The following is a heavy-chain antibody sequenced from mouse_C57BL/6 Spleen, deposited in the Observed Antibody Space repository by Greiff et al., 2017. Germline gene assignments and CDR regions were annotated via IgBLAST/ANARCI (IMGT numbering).Heavy chain of an antibody. CDR1: GFTFSDYG. V-gene: IGHV5-17*01. D-gene: IGHD1-1*01. J-gene: IGHJ4*01. CDR2: ISSGSSTI. CDR3: ARPITTVGARRAMDY. Sequence: EVHLVESGGGLVKPGGSLKLSCAASGFTFSDYGMHWVRQAPEKGLEWVAYISSGSSTIYYADTVKGRCAISRDTAKNTLFLQITSLRSEDTAMYYCARPITTVGARRAMDYWGQGTSVTVSS.